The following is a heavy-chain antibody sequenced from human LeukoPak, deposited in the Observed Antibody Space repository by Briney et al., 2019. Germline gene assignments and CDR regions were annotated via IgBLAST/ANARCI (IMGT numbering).Heavy chain of an antibody. CDR1: GYTFTGYY. CDR2: INPNSGGT. Sequence: ASVKVSCKASGYTFTGYYMHWVRQAPGQGLEWMGRINPNSGGTNYAQKFQGRVTMTRDTSISTGYMELSRLRPDDTAVYYCARGAGAMGSDYWGQGTLVTVSS. D-gene: IGHD1-1*01. CDR3: ARGAGAMGSDY. V-gene: IGHV1-2*06. J-gene: IGHJ4*02.